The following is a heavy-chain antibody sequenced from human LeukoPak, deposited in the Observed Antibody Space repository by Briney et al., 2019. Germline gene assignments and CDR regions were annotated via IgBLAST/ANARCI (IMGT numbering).Heavy chain of an antibody. Sequence: KPSETLSLTCTVSGGSISSGSYYWSWIRQPAGKGLEWIGRIYTSGSTNYNPSLKSRVTLSVDTSKNQFSQKLSSVTAADTAVYYCARVVVDTWPHRKKNWFDPWGQGTLVTVSS. CDR2: IYTSGST. CDR1: GGSISSGSYY. D-gene: IGHD3-22*01. V-gene: IGHV4-61*02. CDR3: ARVVVDTWPHRKKNWFDP. J-gene: IGHJ5*02.